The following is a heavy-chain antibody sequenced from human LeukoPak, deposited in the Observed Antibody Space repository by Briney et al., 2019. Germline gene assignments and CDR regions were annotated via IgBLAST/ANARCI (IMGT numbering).Heavy chain of an antibody. CDR3: ARVEDYGYYDSSGYFAY. CDR1: GLTFSSYS. V-gene: IGHV3-21*01. Sequence: GGSLRLSCAASGLTFSSYSMNWVRQALGKGLEWVSSISSSSSYIYYADSVKGRFTISRDNAKNSLYLQMNSLRDEDTAVYYCARVEDYGYYDSSGYFAYWGQGTLVTVSS. CDR2: ISSSSSYI. D-gene: IGHD3-22*01. J-gene: IGHJ4*02.